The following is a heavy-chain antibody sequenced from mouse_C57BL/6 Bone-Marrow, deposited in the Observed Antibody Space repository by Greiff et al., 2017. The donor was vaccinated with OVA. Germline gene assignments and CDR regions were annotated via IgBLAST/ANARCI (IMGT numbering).Heavy chain of an antibody. Sequence: VKLMESGAELVRPGTSVKMSCKASGYTFTNYWIGWAKQRPGHGLEWIGDIYPGGGYTNYNEKFKGKATLTADKSSSTAYMQFSSLTSEDSAIYYCARSLYGYAMDYWGQGTSVTVSS. V-gene: IGHV1-63*01. CDR2: IYPGGGYT. D-gene: IGHD1-1*01. J-gene: IGHJ4*01. CDR3: ARSLYGYAMDY. CDR1: GYTFTNYW.